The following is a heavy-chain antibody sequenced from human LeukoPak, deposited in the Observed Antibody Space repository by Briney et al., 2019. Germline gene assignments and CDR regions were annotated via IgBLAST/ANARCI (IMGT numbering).Heavy chain of an antibody. CDR2: VYYNGNT. Sequence: PSETLSLTCTVSGDSMTPYYWSWIRQSPGRGLEWLGAVYYNGNTNYSPSLKSRVTISVNTSKNQSSLKLRSLTAADTATYYCARSGTEATLYYYCYMDVWGKGTTVTVSS. CDR3: ARSGTEATLYYYCYMDV. D-gene: IGHD2-15*01. V-gene: IGHV4-59*12. J-gene: IGHJ6*03. CDR1: GDSMTPYY.